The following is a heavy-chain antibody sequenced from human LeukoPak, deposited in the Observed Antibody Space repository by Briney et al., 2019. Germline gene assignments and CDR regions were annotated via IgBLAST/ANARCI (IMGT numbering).Heavy chain of an antibody. V-gene: IGHV4-30-4*01. CDR1: GGSISSGDYY. J-gene: IGHJ4*02. Sequence: SETLSLTCTVSGGSISSGDYYWSWIRQPPGKGLEWIGYIYYSGSTYYNPSLKSRVTISVDTSKNQFSLKLSSVTAADTAVYYCARGSTMVREGLTWGQGTLVTVSS. D-gene: IGHD3-10*01. CDR3: ARGSTMVREGLT. CDR2: IYYSGST.